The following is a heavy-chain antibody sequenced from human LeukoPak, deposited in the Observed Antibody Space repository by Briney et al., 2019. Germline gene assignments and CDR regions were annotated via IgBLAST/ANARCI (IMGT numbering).Heavy chain of an antibody. V-gene: IGHV3-48*03. Sequence: PGGSLRLSCAASGFTFSSYEMNWVRQAPGKGLEWVSYISSSGSTIYYADSVKGRFTISRDNAKNSLYLQMNSLRAEDTAVYYCARTKDCSSTSCYGAEFDYWGQGTLVTASS. CDR3: ARTKDCSSTSCYGAEFDY. CDR1: GFTFSSYE. J-gene: IGHJ4*02. D-gene: IGHD2-2*01. CDR2: ISSSGSTI.